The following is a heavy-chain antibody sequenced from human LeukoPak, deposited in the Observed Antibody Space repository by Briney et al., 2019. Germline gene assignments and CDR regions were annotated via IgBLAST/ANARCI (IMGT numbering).Heavy chain of an antibody. CDR2: ISDSGTRT. Sequence: GGSPRLSCAASGFTFSRYAMSWVRQAPGKGLEWVSLISDSGTRTYYADSVKGRFTNSRDNSKNTLYVQMTSLRAEDTAVYYCASVAADYYFDHWGQGTLATVSS. D-gene: IGHD6-19*01. CDR3: ASVAADYYFDH. J-gene: IGHJ4*02. CDR1: GFTFSRYA. V-gene: IGHV3-23*01.